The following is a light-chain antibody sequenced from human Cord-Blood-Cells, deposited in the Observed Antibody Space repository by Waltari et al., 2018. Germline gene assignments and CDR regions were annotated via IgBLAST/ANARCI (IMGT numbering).Light chain of an antibody. CDR2: SNN. J-gene: IGLJ3*02. CDR1: SSNIGSHT. CDR3: AAWDDSLNGPV. Sequence: QSVLTQPPSASGTHGQRVPISCYGSSSNIGSHTVNWYQQLPGTAPKLLIDSNNQRPSGVPDRFSGSKSGTSASLAISGLQSEDEADYYCAAWDDSLNGPVFGGGTKLTVL. V-gene: IGLV1-44*01.